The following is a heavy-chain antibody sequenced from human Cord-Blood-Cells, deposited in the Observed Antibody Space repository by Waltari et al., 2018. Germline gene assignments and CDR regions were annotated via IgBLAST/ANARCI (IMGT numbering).Heavy chain of an antibody. CDR3: ARQVWESIDY. Sequence: QLQLQESGPGLVKPSETLSLTCTVSGGSISSSSYYWGWIRQPPGKGLEWIGSIYYSGSTYYNPSLKSRGTISVDTSKNQFSLKLSSVTAADTAVYYCARQVWESIDYWGQGTLDTVSS. J-gene: IGHJ4*02. CDR1: GGSISSSSYY. V-gene: IGHV4-39*01. D-gene: IGHD1-26*01. CDR2: IYYSGST.